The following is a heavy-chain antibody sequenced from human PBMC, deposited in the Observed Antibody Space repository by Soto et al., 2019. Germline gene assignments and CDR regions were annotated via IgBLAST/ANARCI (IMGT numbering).Heavy chain of an antibody. CDR1: GGSISSGGYA. J-gene: IGHJ5*02. V-gene: IGHV4-30-2*01. D-gene: IGHD1-7*01. CDR3: ARDSLTGNYFDP. Sequence: QMRLQESGSGLVKPSQTLSLTSAVSGGSISSGGYAWNWIRQPPGKGLEWIGYIYHSGYTSYNPSLKNRVTISVDKSKNQFSLTLSFVTAADTAVYYCARDSLTGNYFDPWGQGTVVIVSS. CDR2: IYHSGYT.